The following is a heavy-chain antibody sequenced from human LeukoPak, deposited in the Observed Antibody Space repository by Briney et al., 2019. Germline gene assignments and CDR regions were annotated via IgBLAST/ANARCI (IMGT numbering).Heavy chain of an antibody. CDR2: IFYSEGT. J-gene: IGHJ4*02. D-gene: IGHD4-17*01. V-gene: IGHV4-39*01. CDR1: GVSISSSSYH. Sequence: PSETLSLTCTVSGVSISSSSYHWGWIRQPPGKGLEWVGSIFYSEGTYYTPSLKSRVTISVDTSQNQFSLKLSSVTAAETAVYYCARHWTIYDDFTFDYWGQGTQVTVSS. CDR3: ARHWTIYDDFTFDY.